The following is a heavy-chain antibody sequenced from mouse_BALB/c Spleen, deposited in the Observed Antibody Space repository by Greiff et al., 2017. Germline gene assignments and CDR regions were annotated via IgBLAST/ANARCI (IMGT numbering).Heavy chain of an antibody. CDR1: GFNIKDYY. D-gene: IGHD2-1*01. V-gene: IGHV14-4*02. J-gene: IGHJ3*01. CDR3: NGNRAWFAY. Sequence: EVQLQESGAELVRSGASVKLSCTASGFNIKDYYMHWVKQRPEQGLEWIGWIDPENGDTEYAPKFQGKATMTADTSSNTAYLQLSSLTSEDTAVYYCNGNRAWFAYWGQGTLVTVSA. CDR2: IDPENGDT.